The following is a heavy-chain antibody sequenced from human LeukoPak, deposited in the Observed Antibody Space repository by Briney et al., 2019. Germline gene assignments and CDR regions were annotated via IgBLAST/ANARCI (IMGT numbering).Heavy chain of an antibody. J-gene: IGHJ4*02. CDR3: ARVTPNWNYQGRVFDY. V-gene: IGHV1-18*01. CDR1: GYDFSSYG. D-gene: IGHD1-7*01. CDR2: ISVYDGKT. Sequence: ASVKVSCKASGYDFSSYGLSWVRHVPGQGLQWMGWISVYDGKTDYGPLQGRVTMTTDTFTGTAYMELRNLRSEDTAVYYCARVTPNWNYQGRVFDYWGQGTLVTVSS.